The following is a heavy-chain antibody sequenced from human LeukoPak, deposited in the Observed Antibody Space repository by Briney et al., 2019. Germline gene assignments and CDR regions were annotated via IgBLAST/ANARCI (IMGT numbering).Heavy chain of an antibody. CDR2: IKQDASEI. D-gene: IGHD3-16*01. V-gene: IGHV3-7*03. J-gene: IGHJ4*02. Sequence: GGSLRLSCAASGFTFSNYWMSWVRQAPGKGLEGVGNIKQDASEIYYVGSLKGRFIISRDNAKNSLFLQMNSLRAEDTAVYYGARFLWSTGSSGMDYWGQGTLVTVSS. CDR3: ARFLWSTGSSGMDY. CDR1: GFTFSNYW.